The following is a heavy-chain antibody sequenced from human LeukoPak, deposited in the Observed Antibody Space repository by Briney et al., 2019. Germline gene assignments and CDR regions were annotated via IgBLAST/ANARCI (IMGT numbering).Heavy chain of an antibody. V-gene: IGHV3-74*01. CDR2: INSDGSST. CDR1: GFTFSSYW. D-gene: IGHD6-19*01. Sequence: PGGSLRVSCVASGFTFSSYWMHWVRQAPGKGLVWVSRINSDGSSTSYADFVKGRFAISRDNAKNTLYLQMNSLKAEDTAVYYCARGGSSGWNDNWGQGTLVTVSS. J-gene: IGHJ4*02. CDR3: ARGGSSGWNDN.